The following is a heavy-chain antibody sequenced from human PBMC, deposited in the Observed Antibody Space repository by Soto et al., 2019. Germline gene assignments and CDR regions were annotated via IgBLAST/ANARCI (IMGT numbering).Heavy chain of an antibody. D-gene: IGHD5-12*01. CDR3: ATGEGRDGYSFDY. J-gene: IGHJ4*02. V-gene: IGHV1-69*13. CDR2: IIPIFGTP. CDR1: GVTFNRQY. Sequence: SVKVPCKASGVTFNRQYLLWVRQAPGQGLEWMGGIIPIFGTPHYAEKFQDRVTITADESTGTAYLELSSLTSEDTAVYYCATGEGRDGYSFDYWGPGTLVTVSS.